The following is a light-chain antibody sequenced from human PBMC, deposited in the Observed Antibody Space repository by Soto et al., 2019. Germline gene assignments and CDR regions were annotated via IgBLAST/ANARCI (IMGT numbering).Light chain of an antibody. CDR2: VGTGGIVG. V-gene: IGLV9-49*01. J-gene: IGLJ2*01. Sequence: QSVLTQPPSASASLGASVTLTCTLSSGYSNYKVDWYQQRPGKGPRFVMRVGTGGIVGSKGDGIPDRFSVLGSGLNRYLTIKNIQEEDESDYHCGAVHGSGSNFVVFGGGTKLTVL. CDR1: SGYSNYK. CDR3: GAVHGSGSNFVV.